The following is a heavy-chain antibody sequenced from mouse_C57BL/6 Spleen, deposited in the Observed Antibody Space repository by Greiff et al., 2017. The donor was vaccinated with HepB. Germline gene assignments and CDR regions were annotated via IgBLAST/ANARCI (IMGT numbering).Heavy chain of an antibody. D-gene: IGHD2-4*01. CDR1: GFTFSDAW. CDR2: IRNKANNHAT. J-gene: IGHJ2*01. Sequence: VQLKESGGGLVQPGGSMKLSCAASGFTFSDAWMDWVRQSPEKGLEWVAEIRNKANNHATYYAESVKGRFTISRDDSKSSVYLQMNSLRAEDTGIYYCTVPSDYDNFDYWGQGTTLTVSS. CDR3: TVPSDYDNFDY. V-gene: IGHV6-6*01.